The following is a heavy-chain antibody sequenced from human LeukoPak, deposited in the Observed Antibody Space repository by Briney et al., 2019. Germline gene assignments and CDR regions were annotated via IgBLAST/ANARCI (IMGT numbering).Heavy chain of an antibody. Sequence: SETLSLTCTVSGASISNYYWNWIRQPAGRGLEWIGRVYSSGITNYNPSLRSRLTMSVDTSKNQFSLKLSSVTAADTAVYYCARGAYCAGDCYSFDYWGQGTLVTVSS. J-gene: IGHJ4*02. CDR3: ARGAYCAGDCYSFDY. D-gene: IGHD2-21*02. CDR1: GASISNYY. V-gene: IGHV4-4*07. CDR2: VYSSGIT.